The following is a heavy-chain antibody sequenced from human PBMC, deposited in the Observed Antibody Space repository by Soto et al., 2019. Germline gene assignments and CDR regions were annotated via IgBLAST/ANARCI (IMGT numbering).Heavy chain of an antibody. CDR3: ARDQRYLRQGYSDY. V-gene: IGHV3-21*01. CDR2: FGDTATFI. D-gene: IGHD4-4*01. CDR1: AFIFSDHS. J-gene: IGHJ4*01. Sequence: EVQLVESGGGPVKPGGSLRLSCVGSAFIFSDHSMNWVRQAPGTGLEGVTCFGDTATFIYYADSVKGLFTISRDNAKNSLFLQMDSLRPEDTAVYYCARDQRYLRQGYSDYWGHGTLVTVSS.